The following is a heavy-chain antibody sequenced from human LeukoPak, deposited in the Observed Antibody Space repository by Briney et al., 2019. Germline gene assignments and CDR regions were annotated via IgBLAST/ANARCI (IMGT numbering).Heavy chain of an antibody. Sequence: GASVTVSCKASGYTFTSYYMHWVRQSPGQGLEWMGIINPSGGSTSYAQKFQGRVTMTRDMSPSTVYMELSSLRSEDTAVYYCARDRLATVTTFGLNWFDPWGQGTLVTVSS. CDR1: GYTFTSYY. J-gene: IGHJ5*02. D-gene: IGHD4-17*01. CDR2: INPSGGST. CDR3: ARDRLATVTTFGLNWFDP. V-gene: IGHV1-46*01.